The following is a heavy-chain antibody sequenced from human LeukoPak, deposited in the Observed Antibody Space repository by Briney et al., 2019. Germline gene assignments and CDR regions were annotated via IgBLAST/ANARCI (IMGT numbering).Heavy chain of an antibody. CDR1: GGSFSGYY. V-gene: IGHV4-34*01. Sequence: SETLSLTCAVYGGSFSGYYWSWIRQPPGKGLEWIGEINHSGSTNYNPSLKSRVTISVDTSKNQFSLKLSSVTAADTAVYYCARGLSRDYYYGSGSHPPYFDYWGQGTLVTVSS. J-gene: IGHJ4*02. CDR2: INHSGST. D-gene: IGHD3-10*01. CDR3: ARGLSRDYYYGSGSHPPYFDY.